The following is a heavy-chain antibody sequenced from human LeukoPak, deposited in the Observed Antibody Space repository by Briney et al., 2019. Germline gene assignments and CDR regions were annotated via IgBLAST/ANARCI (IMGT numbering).Heavy chain of an antibody. Sequence: AGGSLRLSCAASGFTFSSDAMSWVRQAPGKGLEWVAAISESGASTYYAASVKGRFTISRDNAKNSLYLQMNSLRAEDTAVYYCARLKERGYSYADGYYMDVWGKGTTVTVSS. V-gene: IGHV3-23*01. CDR1: GFTFSSDA. CDR3: ARLKERGYSYADGYYMDV. CDR2: ISESGAST. J-gene: IGHJ6*03. D-gene: IGHD5-18*01.